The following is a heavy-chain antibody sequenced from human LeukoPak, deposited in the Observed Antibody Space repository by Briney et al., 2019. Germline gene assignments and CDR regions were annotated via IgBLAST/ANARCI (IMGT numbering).Heavy chain of an antibody. CDR3: ARDWGAYYHFFDY. CDR1: GFTFSDYY. D-gene: IGHD3-22*01. CDR2: IKQDGSER. J-gene: IGHJ4*02. V-gene: IGHV3-7*01. Sequence: GGSLRLSCAASGFTFSDYYMSWIRQAPGKGLEWVGNIKQDGSERNYVDSVKGRFTISRDNAKKSLYLQMNSLRAEDTAVYYCARDWGAYYHFFDYWGQGTLVTVSS.